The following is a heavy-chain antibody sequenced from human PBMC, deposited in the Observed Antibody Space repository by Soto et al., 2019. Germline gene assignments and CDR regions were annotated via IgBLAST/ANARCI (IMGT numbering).Heavy chain of an antibody. CDR1: GGSISSYY. J-gene: IGHJ6*02. V-gene: IGHV4-59*01. D-gene: IGHD2-2*01. Sequence: PSETLSLTCTVSGGSISSYYWSWIRQPPGKGLEWIGYIYYSGSTNYNPSLKSRVTISVDTSKNQFSLKPSSVTAADTAVYYCARDLSPAGRYYYYGMDVWGQGTTVTVSS. CDR3: ARDLSPAGRYYYYGMDV. CDR2: IYYSGST.